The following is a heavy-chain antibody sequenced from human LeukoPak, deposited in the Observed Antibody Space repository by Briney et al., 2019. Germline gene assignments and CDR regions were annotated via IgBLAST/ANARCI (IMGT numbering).Heavy chain of an antibody. J-gene: IGHJ4*02. Sequence: PGGSLRLSCAASGFTFSTYAMSWVRQAPGKGLEWVSAISGSGGRTYYADSVKGRFNISRDNSKNTLYLQMNSLRAEDTAVYYCAKERVSSGYFDYWGQGTLVTVSS. CDR1: GFTFSTYA. D-gene: IGHD3-22*01. V-gene: IGHV3-23*01. CDR3: AKERVSSGYFDY. CDR2: ISGSGGRT.